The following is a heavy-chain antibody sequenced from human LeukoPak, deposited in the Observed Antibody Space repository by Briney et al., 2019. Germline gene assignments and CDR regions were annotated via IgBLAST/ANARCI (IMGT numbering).Heavy chain of an antibody. Sequence: SETLSLTCTVSGGSINSNFYTWIRQPPGKGLEWIGNIYDSGSAKYNPSLKSRVTISVDTSKNQVSLKLTSVTAADTAVYFCTRHRDYFDTWGPGTLVTVSS. V-gene: IGHV4-59*08. CDR3: TRHRDYFDT. CDR1: GGSINSNF. J-gene: IGHJ4*02. CDR2: IYDSGSA. D-gene: IGHD3-9*01.